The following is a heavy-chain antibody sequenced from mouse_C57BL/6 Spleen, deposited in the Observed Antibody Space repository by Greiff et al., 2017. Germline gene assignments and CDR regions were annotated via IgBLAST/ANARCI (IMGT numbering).Heavy chain of an antibody. J-gene: IGHJ3*01. Sequence: VQLQQSGPELVKPGASVKMSCKASGYTFTDYNMHWVKQSRGQSLEWIGYINPNNGGTSYNQKFKGKATLTVNTSSSTAYMELRSLTSEDSAVYYCAGGGNYPFAYWGQGTLVTVSA. D-gene: IGHD2-1*01. CDR3: AGGGNYPFAY. CDR2: INPNNGGT. V-gene: IGHV1-22*01. CDR1: GYTFTDYN.